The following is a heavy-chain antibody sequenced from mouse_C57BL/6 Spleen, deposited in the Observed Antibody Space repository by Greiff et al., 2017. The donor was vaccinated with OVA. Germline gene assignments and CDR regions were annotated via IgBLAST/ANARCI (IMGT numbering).Heavy chain of an antibody. CDR2: ISYDGSN. V-gene: IGHV3-6*01. CDR3: ARAPYDYDGNWFAY. CDR1: GYSITSCYY. D-gene: IGHD2-4*01. J-gene: IGHJ3*01. Sequence: VQLKQSGPGLVKPSQSLSLTCSVTGYSITSCYYWNWIRKLPGNQLERMGYISYDGSNKYNPSLKNRISITRDTSKNQFFLKLNSVTTEDTATYYCARAPYDYDGNWFAYWGQGTLVTVSA.